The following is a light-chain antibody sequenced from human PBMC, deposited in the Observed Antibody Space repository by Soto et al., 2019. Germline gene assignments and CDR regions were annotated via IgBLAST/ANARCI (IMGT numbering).Light chain of an antibody. V-gene: IGLV1-44*01. CDR2: SNT. Sequence: QSALTEAPAACGTAGQGVAISCSGSTSNIGSDSGSWDQQLPGTAPRTLIYSNTQRPSGVPARFSGSKSGTSVSLAISGLLSDDEADYYCAEWEDGPNGYGFGTGTMVTVL. CDR1: TSNIGSDS. J-gene: IGLJ1*01. CDR3: AEWEDGPNGYG.